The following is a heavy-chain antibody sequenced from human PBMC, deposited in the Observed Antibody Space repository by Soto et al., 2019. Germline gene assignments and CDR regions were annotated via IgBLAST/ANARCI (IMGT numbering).Heavy chain of an antibody. J-gene: IGHJ4*02. CDR2: VYYTGST. V-gene: IGHV4-59*01. D-gene: IGHD2-2*01. CDR3: ARSIEVPSSHIDH. Sequence: SETLSLTCRVSGGSMSGYYWSWIRQAPGKGLEWIGYVYYTGSTNYNPSLQSRVTISVDTSNKQFSLSLRLVTAADTAVYFCARSIEVPSSHIDHWGQGIRVTVSS. CDR1: GGSMSGYY.